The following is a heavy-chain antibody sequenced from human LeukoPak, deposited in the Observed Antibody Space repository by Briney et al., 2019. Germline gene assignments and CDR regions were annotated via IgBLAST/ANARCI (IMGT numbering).Heavy chain of an antibody. CDR2: IYHSGST. D-gene: IGHD3-9*01. CDR3: AKDGVLRYFDWLFDY. CDR1: GGSISSSNW. Sequence: SETLSLTCAVSGGSISSSNWWSWVRQPPGKGLEWIGEIYHSGSTNYNPSLKSRVTISVDKSKNQFSLKLSSVTAADTAVYYCAKDGVLRYFDWLFDYWGQGTLVTVSS. V-gene: IGHV4-4*02. J-gene: IGHJ4*02.